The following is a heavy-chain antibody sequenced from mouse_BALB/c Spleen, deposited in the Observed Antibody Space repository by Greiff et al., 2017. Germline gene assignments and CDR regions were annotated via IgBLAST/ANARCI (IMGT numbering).Heavy chain of an antibody. CDR2: ISTYYGDA. J-gene: IGHJ2*01. CDR3: ARGYGNYVGFDY. V-gene: IGHV1S137*01. CDR1: GYTFTDYA. Sequence: VQRVESGAELVRPGVSVKISCKGSGYTFTDYAMHWVKQSHAKSLEWIGVISTYYGDASYNQKFKGKATMTVDKSSSTAYMELARLTSEDSAIYYCARGYGNYVGFDYWGQGTTLTVSS. D-gene: IGHD2-10*02.